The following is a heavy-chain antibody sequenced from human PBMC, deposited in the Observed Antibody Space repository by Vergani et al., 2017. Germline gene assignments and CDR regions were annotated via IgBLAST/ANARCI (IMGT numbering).Heavy chain of an antibody. CDR1: GGSISSGSYY. V-gene: IGHV4-61*02. J-gene: IGHJ5*02. D-gene: IGHD6-19*01. Sequence: QVQLQESGPGLVKPSQTLSLTCTVSGGSISSGSYYWSWIRQPAGKGLEWIGRIYTSGSTNYNPSLKSRVTISVDTSKNQFSLTLSSVTAADTAVYYCAKAVEVAGGWFDPWGQGTLVTVSS. CDR3: AKAVEVAGGWFDP. CDR2: IYTSGST.